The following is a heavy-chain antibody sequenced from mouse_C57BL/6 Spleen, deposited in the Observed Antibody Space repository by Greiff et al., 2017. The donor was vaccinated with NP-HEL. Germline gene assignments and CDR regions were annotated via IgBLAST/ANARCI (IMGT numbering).Heavy chain of an antibody. J-gene: IGHJ4*01. V-gene: IGHV1-82*01. D-gene: IGHD3-2*02. CDR3: ARSDTDSSGSPYYYAMDY. CDR2: IYPGDGDT. CDR1: GYAFSSSW. Sequence: QVQLQQSGPELVKPGASVKISCKASGYAFSSSWMNWVKQRPGKGLEWIGRIYPGDGDTNYNGKFKGKATLTAAKSSSTAYMQLSSLTSEDSAVYFCARSDTDSSGSPYYYAMDYWGQGTSVTVSS.